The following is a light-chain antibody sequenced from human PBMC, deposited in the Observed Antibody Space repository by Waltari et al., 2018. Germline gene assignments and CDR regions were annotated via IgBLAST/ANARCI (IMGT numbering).Light chain of an antibody. J-gene: IGLJ2*01. CDR1: SGINVGSYS. CDR2: YYSDSTK. V-gene: IGLV5-39*01. Sequence: QSVLTQPTSHAASTGASVKLSWTLISGINVGSYSLLWSHQKPGSPPRYLLYYYSDSTKHQGSGVPSRFSGSKDASANAGLLLISGLQSEDEADYYCAIWHSSAVLFGGGTRLTVV. CDR3: AIWHSSAVL.